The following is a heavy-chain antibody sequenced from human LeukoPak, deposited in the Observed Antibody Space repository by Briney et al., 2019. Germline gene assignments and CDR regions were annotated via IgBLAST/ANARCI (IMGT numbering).Heavy chain of an antibody. CDR2: INPGGGYT. CDR3: ARDGANYAFDI. J-gene: IGHJ3*02. V-gene: IGHV1-46*01. Sequence: ASVKVSCKASGGTFSSYAISWVRQAPGQGLEWMGIINPGGGYTRFAQKFQGRVTMSTDTSTSTVYMELSSLRSEDTAVYYCARDGANYAFDICGQGTMVTVSS. CDR1: GGTFSSYA. D-gene: IGHD4/OR15-4a*01.